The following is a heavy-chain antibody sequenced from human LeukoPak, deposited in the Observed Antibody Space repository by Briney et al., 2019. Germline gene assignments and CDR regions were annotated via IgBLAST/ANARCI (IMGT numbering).Heavy chain of an antibody. Sequence: GGSLRLSCAASGFTFSSYSMNWVRQAPGKGLEWVSSISSSSSYIYYADSVKGRFTISRDNAKNSLYLQMNSLRAEDTAVYYCARALGYCGGGSCSRPQYYYYYYYMDVWGKGTTVTISS. CDR1: GFTFSSYS. J-gene: IGHJ6*03. CDR3: ARALGYCGGGSCSRPQYYYYYYYMDV. CDR2: ISSSSSYI. V-gene: IGHV3-21*01. D-gene: IGHD2-15*01.